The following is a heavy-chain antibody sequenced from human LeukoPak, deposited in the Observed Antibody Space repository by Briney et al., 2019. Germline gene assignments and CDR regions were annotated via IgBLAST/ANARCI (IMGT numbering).Heavy chain of an antibody. J-gene: IGHJ6*01. CDR2: IDSGGST. CDR1: GITVSSHY. V-gene: IGHV3-66*01. D-gene: IGHD4-17*01. CDR3: ARTYGDYDYYYGMDV. Sequence: GGSLRLSCAASGITVSSHYMTWVRQAPGKGLEWVSVIDSGGSTNSVDSVKGRFSVSRDNSKNTLYLQMNSLRVEDTAVYYCARTYGDYDYYYGMDVWGQGTTVTVSS.